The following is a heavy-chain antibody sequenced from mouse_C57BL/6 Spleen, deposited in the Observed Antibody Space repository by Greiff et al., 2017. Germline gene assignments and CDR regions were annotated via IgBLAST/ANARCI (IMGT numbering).Heavy chain of an antibody. CDR2: ISSGGSYT. D-gene: IGHD2-4*01. Sequence: EVMLVESGGDLVKPGGSLKLSCAASGFTFSSYGMSWVRQTPDKRLEWVATISSGGSYTYYPDSVKGRFTISRDNAKNTLYLQMSSLKSEDTAMYYCARRGDDYERAWFAYWGQGTLVTVSA. CDR1: GFTFSSYG. CDR3: ARRGDDYERAWFAY. V-gene: IGHV5-6*02. J-gene: IGHJ3*01.